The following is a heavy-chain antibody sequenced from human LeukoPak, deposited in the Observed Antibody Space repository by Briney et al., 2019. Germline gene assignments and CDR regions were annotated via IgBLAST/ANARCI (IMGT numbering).Heavy chain of an antibody. CDR2: ISSSSSYI. Sequence: PGGSLRLSCAASGFTFSSYSMNWVCQAPGKGLEWVSSISSSSSYIYYADSVKGRFTISRDNAKNSLYLQMNSLRAEDTAVYYCAGRRTTGTAAQDYWGQGTLVTVSS. CDR3: AGRRTTGTAAQDY. CDR1: GFTFSSYS. V-gene: IGHV3-21*01. D-gene: IGHD1-1*01. J-gene: IGHJ4*02.